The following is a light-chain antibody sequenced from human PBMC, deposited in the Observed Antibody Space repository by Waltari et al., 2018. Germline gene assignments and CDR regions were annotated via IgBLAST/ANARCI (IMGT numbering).Light chain of an antibody. CDR3: SSNAGYSTWV. V-gene: IGLV2-11*01. J-gene: IGLJ3*02. CDR2: DVS. Sequence: QPALTQPPAVSASPGPSVTISYTGTSSDVGGYDSVSWYRQHPGKAPELIIYDVSKRPSGVPERFSGSKCGNTASLTISGLQADDEADYYCSSNAGYSTWVFGGGTKVTVL. CDR1: SSDVGGYDS.